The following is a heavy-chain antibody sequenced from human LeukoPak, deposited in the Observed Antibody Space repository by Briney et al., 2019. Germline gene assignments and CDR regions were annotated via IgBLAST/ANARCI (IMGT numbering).Heavy chain of an antibody. CDR2: INPNSGGT. D-gene: IGHD3-10*01. CDR1: GYTFTGYY. V-gene: IGHV1-2*06. CDR3: ARESRKKYGSGSPGWFDP. Sequence: ASVKVSCKASGYTFTGYYMHWVRQAPGQGLEWMGRINPNSGGTNYAQKFQGRVTMTRDTSTSTVYMELSSLRSEDTAVYYCARESRKKYGSGSPGWFDPWGQGTLVTVSS. J-gene: IGHJ5*02.